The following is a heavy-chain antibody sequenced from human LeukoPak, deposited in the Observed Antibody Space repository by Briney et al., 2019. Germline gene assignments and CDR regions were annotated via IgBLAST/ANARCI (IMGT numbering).Heavy chain of an antibody. V-gene: IGHV3-30-3*01. CDR1: GFTFSSYA. CDR3: ARVQSGSDAFDI. J-gene: IGHJ3*02. CDR2: ISTDGSNR. Sequence: GGSLRLSCAASGFTFSSYAMTWVRQAPGKGPEWVAAISTDGSNRFYADSVKGRFTFSRDNSKNTLYLQMNNLRVEDTATYYCARVQSGSDAFDIWGQGRMVTVSS.